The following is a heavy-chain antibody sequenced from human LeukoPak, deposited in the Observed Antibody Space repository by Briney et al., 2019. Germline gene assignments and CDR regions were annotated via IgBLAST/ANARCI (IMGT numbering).Heavy chain of an antibody. CDR1: GYTFTGYY. Sequence: ASVKVSCKASGYTFTGYYMHWVRQAPGQGLEWMGWINPNSGGTNYAQKFQGRVTMTRDTTISTAYMELSKLRSDDTAVYYCARGPSDYDILTGSYFLRSYYFDYWGQGTLVTVSS. V-gene: IGHV1-2*02. CDR3: ARGPSDYDILTGSYFLRSYYFDY. D-gene: IGHD3-9*01. J-gene: IGHJ4*02. CDR2: INPNSGGT.